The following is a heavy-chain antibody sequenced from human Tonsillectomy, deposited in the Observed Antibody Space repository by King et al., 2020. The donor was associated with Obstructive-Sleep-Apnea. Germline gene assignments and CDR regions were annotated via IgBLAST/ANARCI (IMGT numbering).Heavy chain of an antibody. V-gene: IGHV1-2*02. CDR3: ARGHLYSSGWDYYYYYGMDV. Sequence: QLVQSVAEVKKPGASVKVSCKASGYTFIGYYMHWVRQAPGQGLEWMGWIYPNSVGTNYAQKFQGRVTMTRDTSISPAYMERSRLRSDDTAVYYCARGHLYSSGWDYYYYYGMDVWGQGTTVTVSS. CDR1: GYTFIGYY. D-gene: IGHD6-19*01. CDR2: IYPNSVGT. J-gene: IGHJ6*02.